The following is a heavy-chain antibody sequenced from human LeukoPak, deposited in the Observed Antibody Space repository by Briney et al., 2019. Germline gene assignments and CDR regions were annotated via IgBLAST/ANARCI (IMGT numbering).Heavy chain of an antibody. CDR1: GFTFSNYW. CDR2: IEQDGSEK. J-gene: IGHJ4*02. CDR3: VTWGIVGTTFDY. Sequence: GGSLRLSCAASGFTFSNYWMSWVRQAPGKGLEWVANIEQDGSEKQYEDSVKGRLTVARDNAKNSLYLQMNSLRPEDTAVYYCVTWGIVGTTFDYWGQGTLVTVSS. V-gene: IGHV3-7*01. D-gene: IGHD1-26*01.